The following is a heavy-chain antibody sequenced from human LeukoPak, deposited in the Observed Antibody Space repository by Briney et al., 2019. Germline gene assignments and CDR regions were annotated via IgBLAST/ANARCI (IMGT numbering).Heavy chain of an antibody. CDR1: GFTFDDYA. J-gene: IGHJ6*02. V-gene: IGHV3-43*02. Sequence: PGGSLRLSCAASGFTFDDYAMHWVRQAPGKGLEWVSLISGDSHSTFYADSVKGRFTISRDNSKNSLYLQMNSLRDEDTAVYYCAREGGMDVWGQGTTVTVSS. CDR2: ISGDSHST. CDR3: AREGGMDV.